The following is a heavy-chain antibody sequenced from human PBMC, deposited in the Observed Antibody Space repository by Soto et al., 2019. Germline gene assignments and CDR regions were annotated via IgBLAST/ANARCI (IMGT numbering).Heavy chain of an antibody. V-gene: IGHV1-24*01. D-gene: IGHD2-15*01. J-gene: IGHJ4*02. Sequence: ASVKVSCKVSGYTLTELSMHWVRQAPGKGLEWMGGFDPEDGETIYAQKLQGRVTMTADTSTSTAYMELRSLRSEDTAVYYCARDGCSGGSCYWGQGTLVTVSX. CDR1: GYTLTELS. CDR2: FDPEDGET. CDR3: ARDGCSGGSCY.